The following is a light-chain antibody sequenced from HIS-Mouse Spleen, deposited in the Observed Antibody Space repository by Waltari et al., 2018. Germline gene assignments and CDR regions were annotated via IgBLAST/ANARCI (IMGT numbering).Light chain of an antibody. CDR1: SSDVGGYNY. V-gene: IGLV2-23*02. Sequence: QSALTQPASVSGSPGQSITISCTGTSSDVGGYNYVSWYQQHPGKAPNLMIYEVSNRPSGVSNRFSGSKSGNTASLTISGLQAEDEADYYCCSYAGSSTWVFGGGTKLTVL. CDR2: EVS. J-gene: IGLJ3*02. CDR3: CSYAGSSTWV.